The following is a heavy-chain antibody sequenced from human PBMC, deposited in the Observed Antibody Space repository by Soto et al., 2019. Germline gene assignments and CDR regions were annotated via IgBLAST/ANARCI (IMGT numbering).Heavy chain of an antibody. CDR2: INHSGST. CDR1: GGSFSGYY. D-gene: IGHD5-18*01. CDR3: ARGPRRGYSYGHLDY. V-gene: IGHV4-34*01. J-gene: IGHJ4*02. Sequence: PSETLSLTCAVYGGSFSGYYWSWIRQPPGKGLEWIGEINHSGSTNYNPSLKSRVTISVDTSKNQFSLKLSSVTAADTAVYYCARGPRRGYSYGHLDYWGQGTLVTVSS.